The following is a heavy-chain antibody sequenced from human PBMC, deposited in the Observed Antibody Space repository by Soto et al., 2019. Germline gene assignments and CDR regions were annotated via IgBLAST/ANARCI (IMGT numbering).Heavy chain of an antibody. CDR2: ISAYNGNT. J-gene: IGHJ6*02. CDR3: ARDLKPYYYYYGMDA. Sequence: SVKVSCKASGYTFTSYGISWVRQAPGQGLEWMGWISAYNGNTNYAQRLQGRVTMTTDTSTSTAYMELRSLRSNDTAVYYCARDLKPYYYYYGMDAWGQGTTVTVSS. V-gene: IGHV1-18*04. CDR1: GYTFTSYG.